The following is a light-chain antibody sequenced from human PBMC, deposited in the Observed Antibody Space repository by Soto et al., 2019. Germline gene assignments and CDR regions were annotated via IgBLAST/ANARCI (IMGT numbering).Light chain of an antibody. J-gene: IGLJ2*01. CDR1: SSDFGSYNL. V-gene: IGLV2-23*01. CDR3: CSYASRVI. CDR2: EGN. Sequence: QSALTQPASVSGSPGQSITISCTGTSSDFGSYNLVSWYHQHPGKAPKLMVYEGNKRPSGVSNRFSGSKSGHTASLTISGLRAEDEADYYFCSYASRVIFGGGTKLTVL.